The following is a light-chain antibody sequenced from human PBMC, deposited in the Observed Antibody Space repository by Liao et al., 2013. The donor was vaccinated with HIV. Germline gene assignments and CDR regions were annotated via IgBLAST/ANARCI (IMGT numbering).Light chain of an antibody. Sequence: SYELTQPPSVSVAPGKTARITCGGNNIGSQSVNWYQQRPGQAPVLVIYDDSDRPSGIPERFSGSNSGNTATLSISRVEAGDEADYYCQVWHSSSDHWVFGGGTKLTVL. CDR2: DDS. CDR3: QVWHSSSDHWV. J-gene: IGLJ3*02. V-gene: IGLV3-21*04. CDR1: NIGSQS.